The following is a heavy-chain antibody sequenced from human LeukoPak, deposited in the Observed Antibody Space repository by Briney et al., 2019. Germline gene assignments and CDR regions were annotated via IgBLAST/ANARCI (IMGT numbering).Heavy chain of an antibody. D-gene: IGHD3-16*01. CDR3: ARHGGFYFDY. J-gene: IGHJ4*02. CDR2: IYYSGST. CDR1: GGSISNYY. Sequence: SETLSLTCTVSGGSISNYYWNWIRQPPGKGLEWIGYIYYSGSTNYNPSLRSRVTISVDSSKNQFSLKLSSVTAADMAVYYCARHGGFYFDYWGQGALVTVSS. V-gene: IGHV4-59*08.